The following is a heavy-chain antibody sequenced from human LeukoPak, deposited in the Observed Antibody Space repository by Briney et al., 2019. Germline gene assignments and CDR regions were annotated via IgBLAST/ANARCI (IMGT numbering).Heavy chain of an antibody. J-gene: IGHJ4*02. D-gene: IGHD2-15*01. CDR2: INWNGGST. Sequence: GGSLRLSCAASGFTFSRYDMSWVRQAPGKGLEWVSGINWNGGSTGYADSVKGRFTISRDNSKNTLYLQMNSLRAEDTAVYYCECSGGSWCNYWGQGTLVTVSS. CDR1: GFTFSRYD. V-gene: IGHV3-20*04. CDR3: ECSGGSWCNY.